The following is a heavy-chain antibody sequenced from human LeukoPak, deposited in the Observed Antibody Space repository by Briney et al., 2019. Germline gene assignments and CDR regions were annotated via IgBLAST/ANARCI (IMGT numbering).Heavy chain of an antibody. Sequence: GGSLRLSCSASGFTFSSYALHWVRQAPGKGLEYVSGINSHGGSTYYADSVRGRFTISRDNSKNTLFLQMSSLRAEDTALYYCVKTMIPFEGLIRTDAFDIWGQGTMVTVSS. CDR2: INSHGGST. D-gene: IGHD3-16*01. CDR1: GFTFSSYA. J-gene: IGHJ3*02. V-gene: IGHV3-64D*06. CDR3: VKTMIPFEGLIRTDAFDI.